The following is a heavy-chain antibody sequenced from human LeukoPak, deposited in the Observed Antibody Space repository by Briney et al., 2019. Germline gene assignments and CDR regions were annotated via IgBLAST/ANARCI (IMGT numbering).Heavy chain of an antibody. D-gene: IGHD6-19*01. V-gene: IGHV3-9*03. CDR2: ISWNSGSI. CDR3: TRSSGWYNHFDY. CDR1: GFTFDNYA. Sequence: GGSLRLSCAASGFTFDNYAMHWVRQAPGKGLEWVSGISWNSGSIEYADSVKGRFTITRDNAKNSLYLQMNSLRAEDMALYYCTRSSGWYNHFDYWGQGTLVTVSS. J-gene: IGHJ4*02.